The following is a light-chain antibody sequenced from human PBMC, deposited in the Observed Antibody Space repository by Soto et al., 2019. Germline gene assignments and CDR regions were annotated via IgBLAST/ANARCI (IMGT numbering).Light chain of an antibody. Sequence: DIQMTQSPSSLSASVGDRVTITCRASQSIRSYLNWYQQKPGQPPKLLIYAASSLQSGVPSRFSGSGSGTDFTLTISSLQPEDFATYYCQQSYSTPRTFGQGTNLEI. V-gene: IGKV1-39*01. J-gene: IGKJ2*01. CDR3: QQSYSTPRT. CDR1: QSIRSY. CDR2: AAS.